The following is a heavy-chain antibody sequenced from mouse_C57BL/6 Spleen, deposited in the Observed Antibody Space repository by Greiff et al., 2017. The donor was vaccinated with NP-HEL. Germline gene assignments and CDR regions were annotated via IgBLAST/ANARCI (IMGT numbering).Heavy chain of an antibody. Sequence: VQLKESGGGLVKPGGSLKLSCAASGFTFSSYTMSWVRQTPEKRLEWVATISGGGGNTYYPDSVKGRFTISRDNAKNTLYLQMSSLRSEDTALYYCARQTTAYFDYWGQGTTLTVSS. CDR3: ARQTTAYFDY. V-gene: IGHV5-9*01. CDR2: ISGGGGNT. CDR1: GFTFSSYT. D-gene: IGHD1-2*01. J-gene: IGHJ2*01.